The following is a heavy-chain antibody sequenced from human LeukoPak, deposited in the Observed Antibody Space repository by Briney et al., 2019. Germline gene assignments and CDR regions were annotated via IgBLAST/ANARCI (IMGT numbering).Heavy chain of an antibody. J-gene: IGHJ6*02. V-gene: IGHV3-74*01. Sequence: PGGSLRLSCAASGFTFTTYWMHWVRQAPVKGLVWVSHINSDGSITSYADSVKGRFTISRDNAKNTLYLQMNSLRAEDTAVYYRARDAVDIANAVWGQGTTVTVSS. CDR3: ARDAVDIANAV. CDR1: GFTFTTYW. D-gene: IGHD5-12*01. CDR2: INSDGSIT.